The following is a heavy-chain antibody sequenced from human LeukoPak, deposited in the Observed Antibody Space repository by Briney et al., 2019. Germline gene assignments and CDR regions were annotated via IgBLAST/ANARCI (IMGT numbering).Heavy chain of an antibody. J-gene: IGHJ3*02. Sequence: PGGSLRLSCAASGFTFSSYSMNWVRQAPGKGLEWVSSISSSSSYIYYADSVKGRFTISRDNAKNSLYLQMNSLRAEDTAVYYCAKELLGKGIGDDIWGQGTMVTVSS. CDR2: ISSSSSYI. CDR1: GFTFSSYS. V-gene: IGHV3-21*04. CDR3: AKELLGKGIGDDI. D-gene: IGHD1-26*01.